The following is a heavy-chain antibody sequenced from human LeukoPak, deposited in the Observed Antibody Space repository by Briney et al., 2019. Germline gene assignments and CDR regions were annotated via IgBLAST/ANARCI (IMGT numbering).Heavy chain of an antibody. CDR1: GGSISSYY. D-gene: IGHD2-21*02. Sequence: SETLSLTCTVSGGSISSYYWSWIRQPPGKGLEWIGYIHYSGSTNYNPSLKSRVTISLDTSKNQFSLKLSSVTAADTAVYYCARDFVVVTAIGGSDYWGQGTLVTVSS. V-gene: IGHV4-59*01. J-gene: IGHJ4*02. CDR3: ARDFVVVTAIGGSDY. CDR2: IHYSGST.